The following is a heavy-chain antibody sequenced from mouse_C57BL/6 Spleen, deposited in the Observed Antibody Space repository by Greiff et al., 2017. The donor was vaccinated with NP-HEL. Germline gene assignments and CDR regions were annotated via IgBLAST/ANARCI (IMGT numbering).Heavy chain of an antibody. CDR3: ARHLGSSYDWYFDV. V-gene: IGHV1-22*01. D-gene: IGHD1-1*01. CDR2: INPNNGGT. Sequence: EVKLMESGPELVKPGASVKMSCKASGYTFTDYNMHWVKQSHGKSLEWIGYINPNNGGTSYNQKFKGKAKLTVNKSSSTAYMELRSLTAEDSAVYYCARHLGSSYDWYFDVWGTGTTVTVSS. J-gene: IGHJ1*03. CDR1: GYTFTDYN.